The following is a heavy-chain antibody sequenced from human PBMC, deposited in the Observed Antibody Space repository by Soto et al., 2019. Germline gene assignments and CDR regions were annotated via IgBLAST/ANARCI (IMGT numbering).Heavy chain of an antibody. CDR2: IYHSGST. D-gene: IGHD6-6*01. CDR1: GGSISSSNW. Sequence: PSETLSLTCAVSGGSISSSNWWRWFRQPSGKGLEWSGEIYHSGSTNYNPSLKSRVTISVDKSKNQFSLTLSSVTAADTAVYYCAAGGQLVGTGFDYWGQGTLVTVSS. CDR3: AAGGQLVGTGFDY. V-gene: IGHV4-4*02. J-gene: IGHJ4*02.